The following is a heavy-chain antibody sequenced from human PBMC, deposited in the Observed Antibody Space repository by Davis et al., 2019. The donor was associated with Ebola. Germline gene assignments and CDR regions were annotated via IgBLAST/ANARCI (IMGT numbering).Heavy chain of an antibody. CDR1: GFSLSLTRMS. CDR3: ARIRINGLGYYFDS. V-gene: IGHV2-70*11. CDR2: IDWDGDK. J-gene: IGHJ4*02. Sequence: SGPTLVKPTETLTLTCAFSGFSLSLTRMSVGWIRQPPGKALEWLARIDWDGDKYYNASLKTRLTISKDTSKNQVILVMTNMDPVDTATYYCARIRINGLGYYFDSWGQGTPVIVSA. D-gene: IGHD4-17*01.